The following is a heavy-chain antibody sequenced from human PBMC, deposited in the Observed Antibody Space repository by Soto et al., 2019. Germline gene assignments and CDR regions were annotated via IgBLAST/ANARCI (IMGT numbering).Heavy chain of an antibody. CDR3: ARWKYSYADLPGDWFDS. D-gene: IGHD3-16*01. Sequence: SETLSLTCTVSGASLTSGSYYWSWVRQPPGKGLEWIAYIYRSGSTNYNPSLKSRATISVDTSKNHFSLRLTSVTPADTAMYYCARWKYSYADLPGDWFDSWGQGTLVTVSS. CDR1: GASLTSGSYY. CDR2: IYRSGST. V-gene: IGHV4-61*01. J-gene: IGHJ5*01.